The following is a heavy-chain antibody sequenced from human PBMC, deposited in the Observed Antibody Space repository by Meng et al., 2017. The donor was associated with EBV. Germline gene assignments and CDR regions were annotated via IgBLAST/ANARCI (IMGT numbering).Heavy chain of an antibody. V-gene: IGHV3-73*01. CDR1: GFIFRDFA. CDR2: VETKTSKYAT. J-gene: IGHJ4*02. CDR3: WGDLNYGSY. Sequence: VYWVEVGGGLGRPGGSLKLSCGASGFIFRDFAMHWVRQASGKGLEWVGRVETKTSKYATAYAASVKGRFSVSRDDSKNMVFLEMNSLKTEDTARYYCWGDLNYGSYWGQGTLVTVPS. D-gene: IGHD3-16*01.